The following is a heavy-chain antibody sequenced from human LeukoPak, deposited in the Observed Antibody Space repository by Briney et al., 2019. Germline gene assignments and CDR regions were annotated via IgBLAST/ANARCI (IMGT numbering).Heavy chain of an antibody. CDR2: ISGSGGST. Sequence: QPGRSLRLSCAASGFTFSSYAMSWVRQAPGKGLEWVSAISGSGGSTYYADSVKGRFTISRDNSKNTLYLQMNSLRAEDTAVYYCALPMRKQWLVPHFDYWGQGTLVTVSS. V-gene: IGHV3-23*01. D-gene: IGHD6-19*01. CDR3: ALPMRKQWLVPHFDY. CDR1: GFTFSSYA. J-gene: IGHJ4*02.